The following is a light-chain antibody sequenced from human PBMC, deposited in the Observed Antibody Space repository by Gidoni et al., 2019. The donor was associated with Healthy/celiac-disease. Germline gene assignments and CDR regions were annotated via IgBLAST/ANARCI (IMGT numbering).Light chain of an antibody. V-gene: IGKV3-20*01. CDR3: QQA. J-gene: IGKJ5*01. CDR1: QSVSSSY. Sequence: DIVLTQSPGTLSLSPGERATLSCRASQSVSSSYLAWYQQKPGQAPRLLIYGASSRATGIPDRFSGSGSGTDFTLTISRLEPEDVAVYYGQQAFGQGTRLEIK. CDR2: GAS.